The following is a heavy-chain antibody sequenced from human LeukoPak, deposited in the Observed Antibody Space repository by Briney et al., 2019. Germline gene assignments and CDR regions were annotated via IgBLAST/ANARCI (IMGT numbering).Heavy chain of an antibody. CDR1: GGSISSGDYY. Sequence: SETLSLTCTVYGGSISSGDYYWSWIRQPPGKGLEWIGYIYYSGSTYYNPSLKSRVTISVDTSKNQFSLKLSSVTAADTAVYYCARDLKGATPYYYYYYMDVWGKGTTVTVSS. V-gene: IGHV4-30-4*08. CDR3: ARDLKGATPYYYYYYMDV. D-gene: IGHD1-26*01. J-gene: IGHJ6*03. CDR2: IYYSGST.